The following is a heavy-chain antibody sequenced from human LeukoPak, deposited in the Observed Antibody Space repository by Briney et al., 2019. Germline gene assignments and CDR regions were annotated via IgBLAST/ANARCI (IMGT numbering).Heavy chain of an antibody. CDR1: GYTFTSYA. CDR3: AKYSSSWHFDY. CDR2: INTGNGNT. Sequence: ASVKVSCTASGYTFTSYAMHWVRQAPGQRLEWMGWINTGNGNTKFSQKFQGRVTITRDTSASTAYMELSSLRSEDTAVYYCAKYSSSWHFDYWGQGTLVTVSS. J-gene: IGHJ4*02. V-gene: IGHV1-3*04. D-gene: IGHD6-13*01.